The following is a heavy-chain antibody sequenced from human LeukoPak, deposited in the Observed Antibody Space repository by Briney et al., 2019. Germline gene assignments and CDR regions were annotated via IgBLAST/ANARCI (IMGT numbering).Heavy chain of an antibody. CDR3: ARGYGSGSYSIYYYYYMDV. V-gene: IGHV4-39*07. CDR2: IFYRGST. Sequence: SETLSLTCTVSGDPISSRSYYWDWIRQPPGGGLEWIGSIFYRGSTYYNPSLKSRVTISLDTSKNQFSLKLSSVTAADTAVYYCARGYGSGSYSIYYYYYMDVWGKGTTVTISS. J-gene: IGHJ6*03. D-gene: IGHD3-10*01. CDR1: GDPISSRSYY.